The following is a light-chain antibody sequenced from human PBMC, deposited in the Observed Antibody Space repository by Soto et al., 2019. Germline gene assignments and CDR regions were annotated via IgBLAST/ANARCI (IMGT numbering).Light chain of an antibody. CDR1: QSIGST. CDR3: QQYNNWPFA. Sequence: EIVMTQSPATLSVSPGERATLSCRASQSIGSTLAWYQQKPGQAPRLLIYDASTRATGIPVRFSGSGSGTEFTLTINSLQSEDFTVYYCQQYNNWPFAFGPGTKV. J-gene: IGKJ3*01. V-gene: IGKV3-15*01. CDR2: DAS.